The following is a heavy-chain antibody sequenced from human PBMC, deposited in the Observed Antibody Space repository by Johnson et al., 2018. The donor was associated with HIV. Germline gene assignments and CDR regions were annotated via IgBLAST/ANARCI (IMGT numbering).Heavy chain of an antibody. CDR3: AKVYSSGWFFDI. J-gene: IGHJ3*02. D-gene: IGHD6-19*01. CDR1: GFTFSSYA. Sequence: QMHLVESGGGLVQPGGSLRLSCAASGFTFSSYAMSWVRQAPGKGLEWVAFIRFDGSNKFYADSVKGRFTLSRDNAKNSLYLQMNSLRAEDTAVYYCAKVYSSGWFFDIWGQGTMVTVSS. V-gene: IGHV3-30*02. CDR2: IRFDGSNK.